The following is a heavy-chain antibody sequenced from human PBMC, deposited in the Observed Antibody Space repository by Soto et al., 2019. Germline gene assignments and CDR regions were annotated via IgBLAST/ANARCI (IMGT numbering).Heavy chain of an antibody. V-gene: IGHV4-39*01. D-gene: IGHD4-17*01. CDR2: IYYSGST. CDR1: GGSISSSSYY. CDR3: ASLDYGDYPAHDC. Sequence: ETLSLTCTVSGGSISSSSYYWGWIRQPPGKGLEWIGSIYYSGSTYYNPSLKSRVTISVDTSKNQFSLKLSSVTAADTAVYYCASLDYGDYPAHDCWGQGTLVTVSS. J-gene: IGHJ4*02.